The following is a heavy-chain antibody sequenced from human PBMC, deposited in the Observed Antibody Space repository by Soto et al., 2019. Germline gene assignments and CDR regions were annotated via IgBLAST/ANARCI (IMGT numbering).Heavy chain of an antibody. Sequence: GESLKISCKGSGHSFPNYWIAWVRQMPGKGLEWMGIIYPGDSDTRYSPSFQGQVTISADKSITTAYLQWSSLKASDTAMYYCARQRGNDYEGYDYWGQGTLVTVSS. CDR3: ARQRGNDYEGYDY. D-gene: IGHD1-26*01. CDR1: GHSFPNYW. CDR2: IYPGDSDT. V-gene: IGHV5-51*01. J-gene: IGHJ4*02.